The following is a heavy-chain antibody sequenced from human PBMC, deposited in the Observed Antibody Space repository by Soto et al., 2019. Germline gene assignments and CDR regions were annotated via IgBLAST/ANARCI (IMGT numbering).Heavy chain of an antibody. CDR1: GVTISSYA. D-gene: IGHD6-25*01. CDR2: IIPIFGTA. CDR3: ARELGSDLAFDAFDI. Sequence: PVKLSCKASGVTISSYAISWVRQAPGQGLEWMGGIIPIFGTANYAQKFQGRVTITADESTSTAYMELSSLRSEDMAVYYCARELGSDLAFDAFDIWGQGTMV. J-gene: IGHJ3*02. V-gene: IGHV1-69*01.